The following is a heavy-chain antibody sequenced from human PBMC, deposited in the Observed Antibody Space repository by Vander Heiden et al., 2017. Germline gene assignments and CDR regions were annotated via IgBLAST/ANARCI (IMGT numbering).Heavy chain of an antibody. CDR3: TRPSSYGPTAGY. CDR1: GFPFSASA. J-gene: IGHJ4*02. V-gene: IGHV3-73*01. D-gene: IGHD4-17*01. CDR2: IRSEANSYAT. Sequence: EVQLVESGGGLVQPGGSLKLSCAASGFPFSASAMHWVRQASGKGLEWVGRIRSEANSYATAYAASVKGRFTISRDDSKNTAYLQMNSLKTEDTAVYYCTRPSSYGPTAGYWGQGTLVTVSS.